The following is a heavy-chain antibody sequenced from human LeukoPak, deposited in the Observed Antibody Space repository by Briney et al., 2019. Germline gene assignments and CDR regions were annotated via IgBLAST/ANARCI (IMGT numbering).Heavy chain of an antibody. J-gene: IGHJ4*02. CDR3: AKEGVNGEFDY. CDR2: ISHTGSTM. Sequence: PGGSLRLSCAASGFSFSIYSLNWVRQASGKGLEWVSYISHTGSTMSYADSVKGRFTISRDNAKNSLYLQMNSLRAEDTAVYYCAKEGVNGEFDYWGQGTLVTVSS. V-gene: IGHV3-48*04. CDR1: GFSFSIYS. D-gene: IGHD3-22*01.